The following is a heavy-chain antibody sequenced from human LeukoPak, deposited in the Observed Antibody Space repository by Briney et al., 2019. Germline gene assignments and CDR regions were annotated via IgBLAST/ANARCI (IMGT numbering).Heavy chain of an antibody. J-gene: IGHJ4*02. CDR2: ISSGSSYI. D-gene: IGHD6-13*01. Sequence: PGGSLRLSCAASGFTFSSYAMSWVRQAPGKGLEWVSAISSGSSYINFADSVKGRFTISRDNAKNSLYLQMNSLRAEDTAMYYCARVIEGGIAAALGYWGQGTLVTVSS. CDR1: GFTFSSYA. CDR3: ARVIEGGIAAALGY. V-gene: IGHV3-21*01.